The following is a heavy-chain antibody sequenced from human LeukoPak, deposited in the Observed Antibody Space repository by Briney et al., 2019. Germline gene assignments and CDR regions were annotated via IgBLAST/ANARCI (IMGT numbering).Heavy chain of an antibody. D-gene: IGHD5-18*01. CDR3: ARDMGYSYHY. CDR1: GYTFTGYY. Sequence: GASVKLSCTASGYTFTGYYMHWVRQAPGQGLEWMGWINPNSVGTNYAQTFQGRVTMTRDTSISTAYMELSRLRSDDTAVYYCARDMGYSYHYWGQGTLVTVSS. CDR2: INPNSVGT. J-gene: IGHJ4*02. V-gene: IGHV1-2*02.